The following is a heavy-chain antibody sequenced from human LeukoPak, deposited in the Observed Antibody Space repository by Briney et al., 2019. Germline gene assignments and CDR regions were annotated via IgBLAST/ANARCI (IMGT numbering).Heavy chain of an antibody. V-gene: IGHV3-30*18. J-gene: IGHJ6*02. CDR1: GFTLSNYG. Sequence: GRCLRLSCAASGFTLSNYGMHWVRQAPGTRLEWVAVISYDESDRCYVDSVNGRFTISRGNSKNTLYLQMNSLRPEDTAVYYCAEGVVAATNAAYYGMDFWGQGTMVTVSS. D-gene: IGHD2-15*01. CDR3: AEGVVAATNAAYYGMDF. CDR2: ISYDESDR.